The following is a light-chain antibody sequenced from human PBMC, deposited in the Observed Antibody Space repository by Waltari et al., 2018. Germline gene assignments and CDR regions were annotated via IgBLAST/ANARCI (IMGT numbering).Light chain of an antibody. Sequence: EIVLTQSPGTLSLSPGERATLSCRASQSVSSSYLAWYQQKPGQAPRLLIDGASSRATGIPARFSGSGSGTDFTLTISRLEPEDFAVYYCQQYGSSRRWTFGQGTKVEIK. V-gene: IGKV3-20*01. CDR3: QQYGSSRRWT. CDR1: QSVSSSY. CDR2: GAS. J-gene: IGKJ1*01.